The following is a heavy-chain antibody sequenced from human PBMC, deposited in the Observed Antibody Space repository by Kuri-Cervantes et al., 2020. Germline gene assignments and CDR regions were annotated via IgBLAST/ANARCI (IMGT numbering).Heavy chain of an antibody. CDR1: RGTFSSFA. Sequence: SVKVSCKASRGTFSSFAISWVRQAPGQGLEWMGGVIPIFGPVSYAQKFQGRVTITTDESTNTAYMELSGLSSEDTAVYYCAREATGWLPDYWGQGTLVTVSS. D-gene: IGHD5-24*01. V-gene: IGHV1-69*05. CDR2: VIPIFGPV. CDR3: AREATGWLPDY. J-gene: IGHJ4*02.